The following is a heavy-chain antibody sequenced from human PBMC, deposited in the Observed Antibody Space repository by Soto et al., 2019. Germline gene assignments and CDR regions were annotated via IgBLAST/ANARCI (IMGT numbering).Heavy chain of an antibody. J-gene: IGHJ6*02. D-gene: IGHD2-2*01. CDR3: ARSQGSSTSLEIYYSYYYGMDV. Sequence: QVQLVQSGAEVKKPGSSVKVSCKASGGTFSSYAISWVRQAPGQGLEWMGGIIPISGTANYAQKFQGRVTITADESTSTAYMELSSLRSEHTAVYYCARSQGSSTSLEIYYSYYYGMDVWGQGTTVTVSS. CDR1: GGTFSSYA. V-gene: IGHV1-69*01. CDR2: IIPISGTA.